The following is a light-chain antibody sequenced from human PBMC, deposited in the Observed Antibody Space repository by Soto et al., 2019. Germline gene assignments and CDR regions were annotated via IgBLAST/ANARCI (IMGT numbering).Light chain of an antibody. CDR3: QQYNNWPHT. J-gene: IGKJ5*01. V-gene: IGKV3-15*01. CDR2: GTS. Sequence: DTVLTQSPATLSLSPGERATLSCRASQSVSSYLAWYQQKPGQAPRVVIYGTSTRATGLPARFSGTGSGAEFTLTISSLQSEDFAVYYCQQYNNWPHTFGQGTRLEI. CDR1: QSVSSY.